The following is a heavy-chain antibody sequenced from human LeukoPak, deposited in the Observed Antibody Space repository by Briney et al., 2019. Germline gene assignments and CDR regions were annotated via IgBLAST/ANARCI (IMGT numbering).Heavy chain of an antibody. V-gene: IGHV4-39*07. D-gene: IGHD3-10*01. CDR1: GGSISSSSYY. Sequence: SETLSLTCTVSGGSISSSSYYWGWIRQPPGKGLEWIGSIYYSGSTYYNPSLKSRVTISVDTSKNQFSLKLSSVTAADTAVYYCARRGGLERVRGVPYYFDYWGQGTLVTVSS. CDR2: IYYSGST. J-gene: IGHJ4*02. CDR3: ARRGGLERVRGVPYYFDY.